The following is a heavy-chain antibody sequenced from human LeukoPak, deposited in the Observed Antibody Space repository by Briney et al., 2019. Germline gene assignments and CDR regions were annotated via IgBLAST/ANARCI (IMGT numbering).Heavy chain of an antibody. D-gene: IGHD6-13*01. Sequence: GGSLRLSCAASGFTFSDYYMSWIRQAPGKGLEWVSYISSSGSTIYYTDSVKGRFTISRDNAKNSLYLQMNSLRAEDTAVYYCARVPTRGSSSWYRDYFDYWGQGTLVTVSS. CDR2: ISSSGSTI. J-gene: IGHJ4*02. CDR3: ARVPTRGSSSWYRDYFDY. V-gene: IGHV3-11*01. CDR1: GFTFSDYY.